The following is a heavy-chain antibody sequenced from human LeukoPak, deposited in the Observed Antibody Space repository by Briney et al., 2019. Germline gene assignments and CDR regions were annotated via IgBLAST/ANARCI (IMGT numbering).Heavy chain of an antibody. J-gene: IGHJ4*02. Sequence: GASVKVSCKASGYTFTSYYMHWVRQAPGQGLEWMGIINPSGGSTSYAQKFQGRVTMTRDTSTSTVYMELSSLRSEDTAVYYCARDPTRYSSGWYVDYWAREPWSPSPQ. D-gene: IGHD6-19*01. CDR2: INPSGGST. CDR1: GYTFTSYY. CDR3: ARDPTRYSSGWYVDY. V-gene: IGHV1-46*01.